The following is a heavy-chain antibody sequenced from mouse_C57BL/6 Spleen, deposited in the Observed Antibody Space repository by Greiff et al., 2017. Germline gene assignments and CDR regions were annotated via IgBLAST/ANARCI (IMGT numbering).Heavy chain of an antibody. CDR1: GYTFTRYW. J-gene: IGHJ4*01. Sequence: VQLQQPGAELAKPGASVKVSCNASGYTFTRYWMHWVKQRPGQGLEWIGRIHPSDSDTNSNQKFKGKATLTVDKSSSTADMQLSSLTSEDSAVYYCAGGYYAMDYWGQGTSVTVSS. CDR2: IHPSDSDT. V-gene: IGHV1-74*01. CDR3: AGGYYAMDY.